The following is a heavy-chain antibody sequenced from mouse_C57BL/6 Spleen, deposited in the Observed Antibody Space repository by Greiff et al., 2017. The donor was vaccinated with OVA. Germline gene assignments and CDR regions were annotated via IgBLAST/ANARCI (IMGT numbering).Heavy chain of an antibody. D-gene: IGHD2-4*01. CDR3: ARWYDYDRLSYYFDY. CDR2: IDPNSGGT. CDR1: GYTFTSYW. V-gene: IGHV1-72*01. J-gene: IGHJ2*01. Sequence: QVQLQQPGAELVKPGASVKLSCKASGYTFTSYWMHWVKQRPGRGLEWIGRIDPNSGGTKYNEKFKSKATLTVDKPSSPAYMQLSSLTSEDSAVYYCARWYDYDRLSYYFDYWGQGTTLTVSS.